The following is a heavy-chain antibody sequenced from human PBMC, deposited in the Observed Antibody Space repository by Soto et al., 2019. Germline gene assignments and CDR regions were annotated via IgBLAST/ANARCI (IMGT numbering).Heavy chain of an antibody. V-gene: IGHV3-48*01. CDR1: GFTFSSYS. Sequence: GGSLRLSCAASGFTFSSYSMNWVRQAPGKGLEWVSYISSSSSTIYYADSVKGRFTISRDNAKNSLYLQMNSLRAEDTAVYYCASEAGYSSGWYRDYWGQGTLVTVSS. CDR3: ASEAGYSSGWYRDY. D-gene: IGHD6-19*01. CDR2: ISSSSSTI. J-gene: IGHJ4*02.